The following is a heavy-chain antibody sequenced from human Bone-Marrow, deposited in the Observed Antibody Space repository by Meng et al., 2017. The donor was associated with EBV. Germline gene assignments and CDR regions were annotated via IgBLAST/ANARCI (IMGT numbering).Heavy chain of an antibody. V-gene: IGHV1-69*01. CDR3: ARDKECSGGSCYAFDH. D-gene: IGHD2-15*01. CDR1: GCTFSSFA. J-gene: IGHJ4*02. Sequence: HVRLGQTGTDGNKPGASVTVSCKASGCTFSSFAINWVRQAPGQGLEWVGAIIPISNTPKYEQNFQDRVTITADESMRTGYMELSSLRSEDTAVYYCARDKECSGGSCYAFDHWGQGTLVTVSS. CDR2: IIPISNTP.